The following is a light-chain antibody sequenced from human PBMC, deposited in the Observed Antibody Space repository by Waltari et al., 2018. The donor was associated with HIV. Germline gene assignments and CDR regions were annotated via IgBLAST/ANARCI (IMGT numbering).Light chain of an antibody. Sequence: QSVLTQPPSATGTPGQRVTISCSRSSSNIGTNYVHWYQQLTGPTPKLLIYRNNQRPSGVPDRFSASKSGTSASLAIRGLRSEDEGDYYCAAWDDSLGGRGLFGGGTRLTVL. CDR3: AAWDDSLGGRGL. CDR1: SSNIGTNY. J-gene: IGLJ3*02. V-gene: IGLV1-47*01. CDR2: RNN.